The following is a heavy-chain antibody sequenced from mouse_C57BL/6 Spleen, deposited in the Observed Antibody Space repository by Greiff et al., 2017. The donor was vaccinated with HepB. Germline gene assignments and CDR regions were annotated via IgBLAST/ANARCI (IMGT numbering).Heavy chain of an antibody. CDR1: GYAFSSSW. D-gene: IGHD2-5*01. V-gene: IGHV1-82*01. CDR3: ARYSSYWYFDV. CDR2: IYPGDGDT. J-gene: IGHJ1*03. Sequence: VQLQESGPELVKPGASVKISCKASGYAFSSSWMNWVKQRPGKGLEWIGRIYPGDGDTNYNGKFKGKATLTADKSSSTAYMQLSSLTSEDSAVYFCARYSSYWYFDVWVTGTTVTVSS.